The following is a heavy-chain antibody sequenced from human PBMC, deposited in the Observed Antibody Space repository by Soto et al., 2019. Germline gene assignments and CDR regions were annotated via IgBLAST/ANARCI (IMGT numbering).Heavy chain of an antibody. CDR3: AKDGSDYDILTSPGMDV. CDR1: GFTFSSYA. D-gene: IGHD3-9*01. V-gene: IGHV3-23*01. Sequence: PGGSLRLSCAASGFTFSSYAMSWVRQAPGKGLERVSAISGSGGSTYYADSVKGRFTISRDNPKNTLYLQMNSLRAEDTAVYYCAKDGSDYDILTSPGMDVWGQGTTVTVSS. CDR2: ISGSGGST. J-gene: IGHJ6*02.